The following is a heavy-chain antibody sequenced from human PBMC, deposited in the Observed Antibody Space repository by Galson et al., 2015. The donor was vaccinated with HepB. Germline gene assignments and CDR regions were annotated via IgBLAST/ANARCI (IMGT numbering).Heavy chain of an antibody. V-gene: IGHV6-1*01. J-gene: IGHJ3*02. CDR3: ARVPLLFVDAVGYDAFDI. CDR1: GDSVSSDSAT. Sequence: CAISGDSVSSDSATWNWIRQSPSRGLEWLGRTYYRSKWHNDYALSVKSRISINADTSKNQISLQLNSVSPEDTAVYYCARVPLLFVDAVGYDAFDIWGQGTLVTFSS. D-gene: IGHD3-22*01. CDR2: TYYRSKWHN.